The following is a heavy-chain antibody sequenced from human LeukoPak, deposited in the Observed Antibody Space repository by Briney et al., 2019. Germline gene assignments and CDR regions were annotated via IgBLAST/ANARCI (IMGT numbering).Heavy chain of an antibody. J-gene: IGHJ6*03. CDR2: IYPGDSDT. V-gene: IGHV5-51*01. CDR1: GYSFTSYW. D-gene: IGHD2-2*01. Sequence: GESLKISCKGSGYSFTSYWIGWVRQMPGKGLEWMGIIYPGDSDTRYSPSFQGQVTISADKSITTAYLQWSSLKASDTAMYYCARGVPGYCSSTSCYAKYSFYYMDVWGKGTAVSVSS. CDR3: ARGVPGYCSSTSCYAKYSFYYMDV.